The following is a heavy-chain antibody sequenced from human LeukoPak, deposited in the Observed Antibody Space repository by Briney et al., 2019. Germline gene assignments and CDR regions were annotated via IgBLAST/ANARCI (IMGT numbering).Heavy chain of an antibody. V-gene: IGHV1-2*02. CDR2: MHPNSGGT. D-gene: IGHD3-22*01. J-gene: IGHJ4*02. CDR1: GYTFTRYY. Sequence: ASVKVSCKASGYTFTRYYLHWLRQAPGQGLEWMGWMHPNSGGTNYAQNFQGRVTMTRDTSITTAYMELSRLTSDDTAVYYCASLAHFDGSTYYPDFWGQGTLVTVSS. CDR3: ASLAHFDGSTYYPDF.